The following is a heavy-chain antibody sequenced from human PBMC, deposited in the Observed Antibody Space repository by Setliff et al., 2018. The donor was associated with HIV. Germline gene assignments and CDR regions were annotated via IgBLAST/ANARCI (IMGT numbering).Heavy chain of an antibody. CDR1: GFTFSDHY. J-gene: IGHJ1*01. CDR3: TTKPPAADFQH. CDR2: VKNKFDNYIT. V-gene: IGHV3-72*01. Sequence: GGSLRLSCAASGFTFSDHYMDWVRQAPGKGLEWVARVKNKFDNYITQYAASVKGRFTISRDDSKNTLYLQMNSLKTEDTAIYYCTTKPPAADFQHWGQGTLVTVSS. D-gene: IGHD2-2*01.